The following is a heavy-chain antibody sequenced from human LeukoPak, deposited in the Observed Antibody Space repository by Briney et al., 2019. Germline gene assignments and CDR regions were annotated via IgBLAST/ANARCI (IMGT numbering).Heavy chain of an antibody. CDR3: ARGSFWSGYYPYFDY. CDR1: GGSISSYY. V-gene: IGHV4-59*12. Sequence: PSETLSLTCTVSGGSISSYYWSWIRQPPGKGLEWIGYIYYSGSTNYNPSLKSRVTMSVDTSKNQFSLKLSSVTAADTAVYYCARGSFWSGYYPYFDYWGQGTLVTVSS. CDR2: IYYSGST. D-gene: IGHD3-3*01. J-gene: IGHJ4*02.